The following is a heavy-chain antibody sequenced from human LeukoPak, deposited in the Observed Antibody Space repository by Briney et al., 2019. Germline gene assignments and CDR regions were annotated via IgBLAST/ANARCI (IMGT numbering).Heavy chain of an antibody. CDR3: AREQYSSGWYDY. J-gene: IGHJ4*02. V-gene: IGHV3-53*01. CDR1: GFTFSDYW. CDR2: IYSGGST. Sequence: GGSLRLSCAASGFTFSDYWMSWVRQAPGKGLEWVSVIYSGGSTYYADSVKGRFTISRDNSKNTLYLQMNSLRAEDTAVYYCAREQYSSGWYDYWGQGTLVTVSS. D-gene: IGHD6-19*01.